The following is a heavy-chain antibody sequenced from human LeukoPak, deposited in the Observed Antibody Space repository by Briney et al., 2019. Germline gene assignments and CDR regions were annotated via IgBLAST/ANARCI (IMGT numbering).Heavy chain of an antibody. V-gene: IGHV4-39*01. CDR1: GGSISSSSYY. CDR2: IYYSGNT. Sequence: SETLSLTCTVSGGSISSSSYYWGWLRQPPGKGLEWIGNIYYSGNTYYNPSLKSRVTISVDTSKNQFSLKLSSVTAADTAVYYCAIAVADPSSVRLLYYFDYWGQGTLVTVFS. CDR3: AIAVADPSSVRLLYYFDY. J-gene: IGHJ4*02. D-gene: IGHD6-19*01.